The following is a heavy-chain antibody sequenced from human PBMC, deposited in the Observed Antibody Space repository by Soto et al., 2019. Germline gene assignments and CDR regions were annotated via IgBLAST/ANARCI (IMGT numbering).Heavy chain of an antibody. Sequence: ASVKVSFKASGYTFTSYVIHWVRQAPGQRLEWMGWINAGNGHTKYSQNFQGRVTITRDTSASTVYMELSSLRSEDTAVYYCARATAVAGTRSWLDPWGQGTLVTVSS. CDR2: INAGNGHT. CDR3: ARATAVAGTRSWLDP. V-gene: IGHV1-3*01. D-gene: IGHD6-19*01. CDR1: GYTFTSYV. J-gene: IGHJ5*02.